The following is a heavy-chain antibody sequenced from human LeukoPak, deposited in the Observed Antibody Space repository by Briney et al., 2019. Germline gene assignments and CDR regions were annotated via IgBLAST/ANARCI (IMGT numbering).Heavy chain of an antibody. CDR2: IWYDGSNK. J-gene: IGHJ4*02. CDR1: GFTFSSYG. CDR3: ASDVMATPARLVYFDY. V-gene: IGHV3-33*01. Sequence: GGSLRLSCAASGFTFSSYGMHWVRQAPGKGLEWVAVIWYDGSNKYYADSVKGRFTISRDNSKNTLYLQMNSLRAEDTAVYYCASDVMATPARLVYFDYWGQGTLVTVSS. D-gene: IGHD5-24*01.